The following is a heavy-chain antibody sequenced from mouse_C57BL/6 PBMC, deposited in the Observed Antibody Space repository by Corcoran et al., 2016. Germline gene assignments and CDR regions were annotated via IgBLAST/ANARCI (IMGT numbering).Heavy chain of an antibody. V-gene: IGHV1-26*01. CDR1: GYTFTDYY. J-gene: IGHJ3*01. CDR2: INPNNGGT. D-gene: IGHD2-14*01. Sequence: EVQLQQSGPELVKPGASVKISCKASGYTFTDYYMNWVKQSHGKSLEWIGDINPNNGGTSYNQKFKGKATLTVDKSSSTAYMELRSLTSEDSAVYYCARRGVRRFLAGAWFAYWGQGTLVTVSA. CDR3: ARRGVRRFLAGAWFAY.